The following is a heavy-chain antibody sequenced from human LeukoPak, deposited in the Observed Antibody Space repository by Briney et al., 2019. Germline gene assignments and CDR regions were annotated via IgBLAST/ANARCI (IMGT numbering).Heavy chain of an antibody. V-gene: IGHV4-39*01. J-gene: IGHJ6*03. CDR2: IYYSGST. D-gene: IGHD5/OR15-5a*01. CDR1: GDSISSRNYY. Sequence: SETLSLTCAVSGDSISSRNYYWGWIRQPPGQGLEWIGSIYYSGSTYYTPSLKSRVTISVDASKSQFSLRLSSVTAADTAVYYCARRVSTVSHDYMDVWGIGTSVTV. CDR3: ARRVSTVSHDYMDV.